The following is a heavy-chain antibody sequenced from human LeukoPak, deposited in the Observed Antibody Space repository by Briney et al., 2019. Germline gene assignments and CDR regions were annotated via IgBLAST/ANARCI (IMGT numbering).Heavy chain of an antibody. Sequence: GGSLRLSCAASGFTFDDYAMHWVRQAPGKGLEWVSGISWNSGSIGYADSVKGRFTISRDNAKNSLYLQMNSLRAEDTALYYCAKGGYSSSWYGLNAFDIWGQGTMVTVSS. CDR3: AKGGYSSSWYGLNAFDI. D-gene: IGHD6-13*01. J-gene: IGHJ3*02. V-gene: IGHV3-9*01. CDR2: ISWNSGSI. CDR1: GFTFDDYA.